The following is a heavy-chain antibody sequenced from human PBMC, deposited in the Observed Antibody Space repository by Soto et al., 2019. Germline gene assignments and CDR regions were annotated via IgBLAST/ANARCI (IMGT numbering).Heavy chain of an antibody. CDR1: GGSISSSSYY. D-gene: IGHD3-3*01. V-gene: IGHV4-39*01. CDR3: ASLQQFGVDYYFDY. J-gene: IGHJ4*02. CDR2: IYYSGST. Sequence: QLQLQESGPGLVKPSETLSLTCTVSGGSISSSSYYWGWIRQPPGKGLEWIGSIYYSGSTYYNPSLKSRVTISVDTSKNQFSLKLSSVTAADTAVYYCASLQQFGVDYYFDYWGQGTLVTVSS.